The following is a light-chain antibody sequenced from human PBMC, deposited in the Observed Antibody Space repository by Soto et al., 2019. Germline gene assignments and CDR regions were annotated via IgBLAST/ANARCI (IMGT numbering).Light chain of an antibody. CDR1: RSDVGGYKY. CDR2: EVN. J-gene: IGLJ1*01. V-gene: IGLV2-8*01. Sequence: QSVLTQPPSASGSPGQSVTISCTGTRSDVGGYKYVSWYQQHPGPVPKLILFEVNKRPSGVPDRFSGSKSGNSASLTVSGLQPDDEADYYCCSYGDNNYFVFGTGT. CDR3: CSYGDNNYFV.